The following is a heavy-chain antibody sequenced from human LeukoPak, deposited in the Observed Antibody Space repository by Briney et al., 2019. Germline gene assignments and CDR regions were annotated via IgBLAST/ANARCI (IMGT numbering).Heavy chain of an antibody. CDR3: ARGRFHYDTSGYSGFDY. J-gene: IGHJ4*02. D-gene: IGHD3-22*01. Sequence: ASVKVSCKASGYTFTNYYMHRVRQAPGQGLEWMGIISPSGDSTIYAQKFQGRVTMTRDTSTRTVFVELSSLRSEDTAVYYCARGRFHYDTSGYSGFDYWGQGTLVTVSS. V-gene: IGHV1-46*01. CDR2: ISPSGDST. CDR1: GYTFTNYY.